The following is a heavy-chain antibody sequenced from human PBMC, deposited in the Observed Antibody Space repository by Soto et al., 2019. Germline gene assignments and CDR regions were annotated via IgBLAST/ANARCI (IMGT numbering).Heavy chain of an antibody. D-gene: IGHD6-19*01. J-gene: IGHJ6*02. CDR1: GFTFSSYG. Sequence: QVQLVESVGGVVQPGRSLRLSCAASGFTFSSYGMHWVRQAPGKRLEWVAVISYDGSNKDYADSVNGRFTISRDNSKNTLYLQMNSLRAEDTAVYYCAKDPQWLVRYYYYGMDVWGQGTTVTVSS. V-gene: IGHV3-30*18. CDR2: ISYDGSNK. CDR3: AKDPQWLVRYYYYGMDV.